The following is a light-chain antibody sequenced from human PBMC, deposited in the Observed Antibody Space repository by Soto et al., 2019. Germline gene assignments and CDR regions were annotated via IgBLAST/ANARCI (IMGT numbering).Light chain of an antibody. V-gene: IGLV4-69*01. Sequence: QLVLTQSPSASASLGASVKLTCTLSSGHRTYAIAWHQQQPERGPRYLMKLNSDGSHTKGDGIPDRFSGSSSGAERYLTISSLQSEDEADYYCQTWGTGTWVFGGGTKVTVL. CDR2: LNSDGSH. CDR3: QTWGTGTWV. J-gene: IGLJ3*02. CDR1: SGHRTYA.